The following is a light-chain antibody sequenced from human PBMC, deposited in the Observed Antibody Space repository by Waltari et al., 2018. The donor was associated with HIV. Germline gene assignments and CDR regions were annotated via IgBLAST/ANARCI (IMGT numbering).Light chain of an antibody. Sequence: QSALTPPASVSGSPGQSITISCPGTTCDVGGSNYLSWYQQHPGKAPKLMIYDGSKRPSGVSNRFSGSKSGNTASLTISGLQAEDEADYYCCSYAGSSTLVFGGGTKLTVL. CDR2: DGS. CDR3: CSYAGSSTLV. CDR1: TCDVGGSNY. V-gene: IGLV2-23*01. J-gene: IGLJ2*01.